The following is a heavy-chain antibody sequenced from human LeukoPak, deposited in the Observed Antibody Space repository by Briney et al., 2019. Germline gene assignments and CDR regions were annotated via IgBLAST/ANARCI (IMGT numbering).Heavy chain of an antibody. D-gene: IGHD6-13*01. V-gene: IGHV4-39*01. Sequence: SETLSLTCTVSGGSISSSSYYWGWIRQPPGKGLEWIGSIYYSGSTYYNPSLKSRVTISVDTSKNQFSLKLSSVTAADTAVYYCARQMSMSGSSSWGGYWGQGTLVTVSS. CDR3: ARQMSMSGSSSWGGY. CDR2: IYYSGST. J-gene: IGHJ4*02. CDR1: GGSISSSSYY.